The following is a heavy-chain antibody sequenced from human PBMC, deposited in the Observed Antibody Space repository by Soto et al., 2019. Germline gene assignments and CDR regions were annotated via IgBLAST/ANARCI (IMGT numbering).Heavy chain of an antibody. CDR1: GFTFSSYG. CDR2: IWYDGSNK. V-gene: IGHV3-33*01. J-gene: IGHJ3*02. Sequence: GGSLRLSCAASGFTFSSYGMHWVRQAPGKGLEWVAVIWYDGSNKYYADSVKGRFTISRDNSKNTLYLQMNSLRAEDTAVYYCASLAPLVVVASGAFDIWGQGTMVTVSS. D-gene: IGHD2-15*01. CDR3: ASLAPLVVVASGAFDI.